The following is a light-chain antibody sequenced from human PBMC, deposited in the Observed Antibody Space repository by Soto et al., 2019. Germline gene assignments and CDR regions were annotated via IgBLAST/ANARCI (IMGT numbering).Light chain of an antibody. J-gene: IGKJ1*01. CDR1: QIVSNNY. CDR3: QQYGSSGT. V-gene: IGKV3-20*01. Sequence: EIVWTQAPGTLSLSQGERARLSCMAIQIVSNNYLAWYQQKPVQAPRLLIYGESTRATGIQDRFRGSASGTAFPPTISRLEPEDFAVYYCQQYGSSGTFGQATKVDNK. CDR2: GES.